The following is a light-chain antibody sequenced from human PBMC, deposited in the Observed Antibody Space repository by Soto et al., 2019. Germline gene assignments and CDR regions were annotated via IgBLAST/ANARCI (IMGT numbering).Light chain of an antibody. CDR3: SSYTSSXAYV. V-gene: IGLV2-14*01. J-gene: IGLJ1*01. CDR1: SSDVGGYNY. CDR2: EVS. Sequence: QSVLTQPASVSGSPGQSITISCTGTSSDVGGYNYVSWYQQQSGKAPKLMIHEVSNRPSGVSNRFSGSKSGNTASLTISGLQAEDEADYYCSSYTSSXAYVFGIGTK.